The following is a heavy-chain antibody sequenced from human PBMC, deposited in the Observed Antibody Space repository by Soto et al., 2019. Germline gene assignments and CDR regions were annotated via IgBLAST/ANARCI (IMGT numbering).Heavy chain of an antibody. CDR2: VKDGGHT. CDR1: GGSLSGYC. Sequence: PSETLSLTCSVTGGSLSGYCWSWIRQPPVKGLEWVGEVKDGGHTNYRPSLRGRVTISSDTSNNQFSLRLNSVTAADTGVYYCARGQEGVVATHWDQGSLVTVS. V-gene: IGHV4-34*01. J-gene: IGHJ4*02. CDR3: ARGQEGVVATH. D-gene: IGHD5-12*01.